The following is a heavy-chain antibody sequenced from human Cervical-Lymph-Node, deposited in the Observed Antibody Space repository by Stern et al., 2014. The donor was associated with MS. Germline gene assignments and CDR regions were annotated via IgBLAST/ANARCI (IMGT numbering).Heavy chain of an antibody. V-gene: IGHV1-69*17. CDR3: ARTDTAMATKHAFDI. CDR2: IIPIFGVA. D-gene: IGHD5-18*01. Sequence: QVQLVESGAEVKKPGSSVKVSCKASGGTFSSYAISWVRQAPGQGLQWMGGIIPIFGVANYAPKFQGRVTITADKSTSTAYMELSSLRSEDTAVYYCARTDTAMATKHAFDIWGQGIMVTVSS. CDR1: GGTFSSYA. J-gene: IGHJ3*02.